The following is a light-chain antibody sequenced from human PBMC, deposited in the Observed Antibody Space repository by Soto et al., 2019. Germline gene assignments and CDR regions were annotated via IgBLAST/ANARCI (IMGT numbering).Light chain of an antibody. CDR3: SSYTSSSTSYV. CDR1: SSDVGGYNY. V-gene: IGLV2-14*01. J-gene: IGLJ1*01. CDR2: DVS. Sequence: QSVLTQPASVSGSPGQSITISCTGTSSDVGGYNYVSWYQQHPGKAPKLMIYDVSNRPSGVSNRFSGSKSGNTASLTISGLQAEDEADYYCSSYTSSSTSYVFGTGTQLTVL.